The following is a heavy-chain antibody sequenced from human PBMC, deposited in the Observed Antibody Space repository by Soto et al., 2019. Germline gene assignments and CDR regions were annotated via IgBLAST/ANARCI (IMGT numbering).Heavy chain of an antibody. Sequence: SVKVSCKASGFTFTSSAVQWVRQARGQRLEWIGWTVVGSGNTNYAQKFQERVTITRDMSTSTAYMELSSLRSEDTAVYYCAALYYYDSSGYSDAFDIWGQGTMVTVSS. V-gene: IGHV1-58*01. CDR2: TVVGSGNT. J-gene: IGHJ3*02. D-gene: IGHD3-22*01. CDR1: GFTFTSSA. CDR3: AALYYYDSSGYSDAFDI.